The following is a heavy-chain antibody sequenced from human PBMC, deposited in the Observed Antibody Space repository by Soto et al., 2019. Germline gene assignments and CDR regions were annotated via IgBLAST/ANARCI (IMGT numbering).Heavy chain of an antibody. J-gene: IGHJ4*02. Sequence: SETLSLTCTVSGGSISSYYWSWIRQPPGKGLEWIGYIYYSGSTNYNPSLKSRVTISVDTSKNQFSLKLSSVTAADTAVYYCARLEIGGGPYGDYDEGAFDYWGQGTLVTVSS. CDR2: IYYSGST. CDR3: ARLEIGGGPYGDYDEGAFDY. D-gene: IGHD4-17*01. CDR1: GGSISSYY. V-gene: IGHV4-59*08.